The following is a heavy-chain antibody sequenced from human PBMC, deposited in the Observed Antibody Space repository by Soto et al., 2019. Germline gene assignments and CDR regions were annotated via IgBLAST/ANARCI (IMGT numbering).Heavy chain of an antibody. J-gene: IGHJ4*02. CDR1: GFTFRDYA. CDR3: AKDLVSGDGLWLMDE. V-gene: IGHV3-23*01. Sequence: GGSLRLSCTASGFTFRDYAMTWVRQAPGKGLECVSGIYGSGGGIQYADSVKGRFTISRDNYRNTLYLQMNSLRDEDTAVYYCAKDLVSGDGLWLMDEWGQGTPVTVSP. D-gene: IGHD2-21*02. CDR2: IYGSGGGI.